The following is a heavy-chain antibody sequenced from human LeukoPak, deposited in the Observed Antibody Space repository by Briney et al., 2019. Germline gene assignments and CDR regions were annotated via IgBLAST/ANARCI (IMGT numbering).Heavy chain of an antibody. Sequence: PGGSLRLSCGESGFTVSSNYMSWVRQAPGKGLEWVSVIYSGDTTYYADSVKGRFTISRDNSKNTLYLQMDSLGVDDTAVYYCARDLGVVRGVVGHWGQGTLVTVSS. CDR1: GFTVSSNY. J-gene: IGHJ4*02. V-gene: IGHV3-66*01. CDR3: ARDLGVVRGVVGH. CDR2: IYSGDTT. D-gene: IGHD3-10*01.